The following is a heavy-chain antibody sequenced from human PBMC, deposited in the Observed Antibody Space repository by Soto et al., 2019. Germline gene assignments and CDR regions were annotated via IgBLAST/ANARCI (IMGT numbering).Heavy chain of an antibody. V-gene: IGHV4-4*07. CDR1: GGSINTFY. D-gene: IGHD5-12*01. J-gene: IGHJ4*02. CDR2: IFSSGST. CDR3: AREGSYSAYNFAHGIQLWSFDF. Sequence: SGTLSLTCTVSGGSINTFYWSWVRQPAGKGLEWIGRIFSSGSTSFNPSLESRVAMSVDTSKNHFSLNLSSVTAADMAVYYCAREGSYSAYNFAHGIQLWSFDFWGQGALVTVSS.